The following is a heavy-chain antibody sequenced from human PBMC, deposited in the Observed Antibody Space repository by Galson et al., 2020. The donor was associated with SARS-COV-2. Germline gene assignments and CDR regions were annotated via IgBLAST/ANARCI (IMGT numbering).Heavy chain of an antibody. CDR3: ARLHYGEYAPEAFDI. CDR1: GTSISSGSYS. J-gene: IGHJ3*02. V-gene: IGHV4-30-2*01. D-gene: IGHD4-17*01. Sequence: SETLSLTCAVAGTSISSGSYSWNWIRQPPAKGLEWIGYISHSACTYYNPSLKSRVTISGDRSKNQFSLRLSSVTAAGTAVYYCARLHYGEYAPEAFDIWGPGTRVTVAS. CDR2: ISHSACT.